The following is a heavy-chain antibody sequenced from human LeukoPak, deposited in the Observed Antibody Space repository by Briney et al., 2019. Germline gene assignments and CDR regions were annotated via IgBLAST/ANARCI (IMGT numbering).Heavy chain of an antibody. CDR3: ASSGGSYSGY. J-gene: IGHJ4*02. CDR1: GGSISSSNW. Sequence: SETLSLTCAVSGGSISSSNWWSWVRPPPGKGLEWIGEIYHSGSTNYNPSLKSRVTISVDTSKNQFSLKLSSVTAADTAVYYCASSGGSYSGYWGQGTLVTVSS. CDR2: IYHSGST. V-gene: IGHV4-4*02. D-gene: IGHD1-26*01.